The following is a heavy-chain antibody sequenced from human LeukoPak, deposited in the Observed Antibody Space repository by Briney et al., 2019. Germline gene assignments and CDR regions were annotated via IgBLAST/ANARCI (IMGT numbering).Heavy chain of an antibody. CDR2: ISRDGSNK. CDR3: ASQMAAAGEFDY. Sequence: PGGSLRLSCGASGFTFRSYGMHWVRQAPGKGLEWVAVISRDGSNKYYADSVKGRFTISRDNAKNSLYLQMNSLRAEDTAVYYCASQMAAAGEFDYWGQGTLVTVSS. J-gene: IGHJ4*02. CDR1: GFTFRSYG. V-gene: IGHV3-30*03. D-gene: IGHD6-13*01.